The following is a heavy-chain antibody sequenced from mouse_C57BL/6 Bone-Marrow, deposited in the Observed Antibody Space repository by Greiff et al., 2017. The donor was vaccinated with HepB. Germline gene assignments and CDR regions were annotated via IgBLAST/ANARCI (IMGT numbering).Heavy chain of an antibody. CDR3: ARSHYGSPWYFDV. V-gene: IGHV1-52*01. J-gene: IGHJ1*03. Sequence: QVQLQQPGAELVRPGSSVKLSCKASGYTFTSYWMHWVKQRPIQGLEWIGNIDPSDSETHYNQKFKDKATLTVDKSSSTAYMQLSSLTSEDSAVCCCARSHYGSPWYFDVWGTGTTVTVSS. CDR1: GYTFTSYW. CDR2: IDPSDSET. D-gene: IGHD1-1*01.